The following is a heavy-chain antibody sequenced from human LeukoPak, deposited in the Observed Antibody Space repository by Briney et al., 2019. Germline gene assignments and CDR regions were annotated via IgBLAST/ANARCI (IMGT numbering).Heavy chain of an antibody. V-gene: IGHV4-34*01. CDR1: GGSFSGYY. J-gene: IGHJ3*02. D-gene: IGHD3-22*01. Sequence: SETLSLTCAVYGGSFSGYYWSWIRQPPGKGLEWIGEINHSGSTNYNPSLKSRVTISVDTSKNQFSLKLSSVTAADTAVYYCARDPRMIVVTGAFDIWGQGTMVTVSS. CDR2: INHSGST. CDR3: ARDPRMIVVTGAFDI.